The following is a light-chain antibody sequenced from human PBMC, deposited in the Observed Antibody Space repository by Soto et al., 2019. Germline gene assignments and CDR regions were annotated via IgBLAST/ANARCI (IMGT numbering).Light chain of an antibody. CDR1: NSNLGANYH. CDR2: GST. CDR3: QSYDNNLSGGV. V-gene: IGLV1-40*01. Sequence: QSVLTQPPSVSGAPGQRVTISCTGSNSNLGANYHVHWYQQLPGRAPKLLIYGSTNRPSGVPDRISGSKSGTSASLAITGLQAEDEADYYCQSYDNNLSGGVFGGGTKLTVL. J-gene: IGLJ3*02.